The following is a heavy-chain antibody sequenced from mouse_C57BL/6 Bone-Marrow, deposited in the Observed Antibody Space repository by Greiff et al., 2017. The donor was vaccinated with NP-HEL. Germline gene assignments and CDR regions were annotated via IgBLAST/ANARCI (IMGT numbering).Heavy chain of an antibody. V-gene: IGHV14-3*01. J-gene: IGHJ3*01. D-gene: IGHD2-5*01. CDR1: GFTIKNTY. CDR2: IDPANGNT. CDR3: ARSRYSNYVLFAY. Sequence: VQLQQSVAELVRPGASVKLSCTASGFTIKNTYMHWVKQRPEQGLEWIGRIDPANGNTKYAPKFQGKATIAADTSSNTAYLQLSSLTSEDTAIYYCARSRYSNYVLFAYWGQGTLVTVSA.